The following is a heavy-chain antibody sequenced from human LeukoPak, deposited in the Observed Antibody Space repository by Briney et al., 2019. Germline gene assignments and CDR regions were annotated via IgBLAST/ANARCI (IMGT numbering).Heavy chain of an antibody. Sequence: SVKVSCKASGGTFSSYAISWVRQAPGQGLEWMGGIIPIFGTANYAQKFQGRVTITADKSTSTAYMELSSLRSEDTAVYYCARGPAWGYSSPYYFDYWGQGTLVTVSS. CDR3: ARGPAWGYSSPYYFDY. V-gene: IGHV1-69*06. J-gene: IGHJ4*02. D-gene: IGHD5-18*01. CDR2: IIPIFGTA. CDR1: GGTFSSYA.